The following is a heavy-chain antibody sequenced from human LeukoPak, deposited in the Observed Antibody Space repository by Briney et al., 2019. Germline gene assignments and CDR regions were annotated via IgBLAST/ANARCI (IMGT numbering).Heavy chain of an antibody. D-gene: IGHD6-19*01. CDR3: ARDKVSEEQWLVPDY. Sequence: AGGSLRLSCVASGFTFSSYAMSWVRQAPGKGLEWVAVISYDGSNKYYADSVKGRFTISRDNSKNTLYLQMNSLRAEDTAVYYCARDKVSEEQWLVPDYWGQGTLVTVSS. CDR1: GFTFSSYA. V-gene: IGHV3-30-3*01. J-gene: IGHJ4*02. CDR2: ISYDGSNK.